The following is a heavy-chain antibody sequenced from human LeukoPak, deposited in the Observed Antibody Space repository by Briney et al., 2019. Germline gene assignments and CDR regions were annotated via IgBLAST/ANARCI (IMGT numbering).Heavy chain of an antibody. V-gene: IGHV1-18*01. J-gene: IGHJ4*02. CDR3: ARVSEYYYDSSGYYYTD. D-gene: IGHD3-22*01. Sequence: ASVEVSCKASGYTFTSYGISWVRQAPGQGLEWMGWISAYNGNTNYAQKLQGRVTMTTDTSTSTAYMELRSLRSDDTAVYYCARVSEYYYDSSGYYYTDWGQGTLVTVSS. CDR1: GYTFTSYG. CDR2: ISAYNGNT.